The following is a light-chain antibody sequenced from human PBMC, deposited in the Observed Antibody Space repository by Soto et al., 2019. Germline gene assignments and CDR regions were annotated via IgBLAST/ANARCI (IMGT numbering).Light chain of an antibody. CDR1: QSIGSL. J-gene: IGKJ1*01. Sequence: EIVLTQSPATLSSSPGERATLSCRASQSIGSLLAWYQQKPAQPPRLLIYDASKRATGTPARFTGSGSGTDFTLTISSLEPEDFAVYFCQHSSNWPRTFGQGTKVDIK. V-gene: IGKV3-11*01. CDR3: QHSSNWPRT. CDR2: DAS.